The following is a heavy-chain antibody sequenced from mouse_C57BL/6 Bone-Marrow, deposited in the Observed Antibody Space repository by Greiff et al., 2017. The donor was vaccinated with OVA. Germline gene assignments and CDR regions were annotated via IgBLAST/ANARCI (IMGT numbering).Heavy chain of an antibody. Sequence: EVKLVESEGGLVQPGSSMKLSCTASGFTFSDYYMAWVRQVPEKGLEWVANINYDGSSTYYLDSLKSRFIISRDNAKNILYLQMSSLKSEDTATYYCARVPAQATWNYAMDYWGQGTSVTVSS. CDR1: GFTFSDYY. CDR3: ARVPAQATWNYAMDY. CDR2: INYDGSST. D-gene: IGHD3-2*02. J-gene: IGHJ4*01. V-gene: IGHV5-16*01.